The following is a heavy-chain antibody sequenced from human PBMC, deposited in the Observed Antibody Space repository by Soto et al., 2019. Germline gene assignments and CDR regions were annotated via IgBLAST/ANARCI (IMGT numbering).Heavy chain of an antibody. J-gene: IGHJ4*02. V-gene: IGHV1-2*02. CDR3: VRVSPGWNFDY. CDR1: RDFFKEHDY. D-gene: IGHD6-19*01. Sequence: QVRLVQSGAEVQKPGASVKVSCKAPRDFFKEHDYLHWLREAPGQGLEWTGWIRPWNGDATYARKFQGRLTLSRDMSIDTMYFDLTSLTSDDTAVYYCVRVSPGWNFDYWGQGTLLTVSS. CDR2: IRPWNGDA.